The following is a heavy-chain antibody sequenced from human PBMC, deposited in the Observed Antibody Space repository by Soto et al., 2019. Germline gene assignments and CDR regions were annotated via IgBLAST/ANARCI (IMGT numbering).Heavy chain of an antibody. J-gene: IGHJ4*02. CDR3: ARGAPGDHGDAAWDPYYFDF. CDR1: GASISSGGYY. Sequence: QVQLQESGPGLVKPSQTLSLTCTVSGASISSGGYYWSWIRQVPGEGLEWMGYIYYSGTTYYKPSLRSRVTISRDTSKNQFSLRLTSVTDADTAVYYCARGAPGDHGDAAWDPYYFDFWGQGTLVTVSS. CDR2: IYYSGTT. D-gene: IGHD4-17*01. V-gene: IGHV4-31*03.